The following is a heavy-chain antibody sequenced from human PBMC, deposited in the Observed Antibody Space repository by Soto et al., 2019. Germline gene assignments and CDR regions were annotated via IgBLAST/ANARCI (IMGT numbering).Heavy chain of an antibody. V-gene: IGHV4-4*02. Sequence: QVQLQESGPGLVKPSETLSLTCAVSGGPITTTTWWAWVRLPPGKGLEWIGELHHDGTTNYNPSLKSRITMSLAKSTNHFSLKLTSLTAADTAIYSCATQTIPYTWGVGGRGTTVTVSS. CDR1: GGPITTTTW. CDR2: LHHDGTT. CDR3: ATQTIPYTWGV. D-gene: IGHD3-16*01. J-gene: IGHJ6*02.